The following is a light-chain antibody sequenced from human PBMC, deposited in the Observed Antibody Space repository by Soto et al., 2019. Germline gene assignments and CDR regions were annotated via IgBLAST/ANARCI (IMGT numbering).Light chain of an antibody. CDR3: QQFTSYPLT. J-gene: IGKJ4*01. Sequence: DIQLTQSPSFLSASVGDTVAITCRASQDISRSLAWYQQKPGKAPRLLIYGASTLQSDVPSRFSGSGSGTEFTLTITSLQPEDFASYYCQQFTSYPLTFGGGAKVEIK. CDR1: QDISRS. V-gene: IGKV1-9*01. CDR2: GAS.